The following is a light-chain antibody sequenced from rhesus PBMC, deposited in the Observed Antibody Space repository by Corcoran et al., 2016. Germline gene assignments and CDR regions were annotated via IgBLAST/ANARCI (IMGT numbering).Light chain of an antibody. CDR3: GQGTRWPPYS. CDR2: KVS. V-gene: IGKV2-64*01. CDR1: QSLVHSDGNTY. Sequence: DVVMTQSPLSLPITPGQPASISCRSSQSLVHSDGNTYLSGYQQKPGQPPRLLIYKVSNRYSGGPDSFSGSGAGTDFTLQISRVEADDVGVYYCGQGTRWPPYSFGQGTKVEIK. J-gene: IGKJ2*01.